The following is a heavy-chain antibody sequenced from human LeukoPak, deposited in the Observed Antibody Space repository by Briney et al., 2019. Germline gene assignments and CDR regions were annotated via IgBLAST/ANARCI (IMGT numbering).Heavy chain of an antibody. V-gene: IGHV1-3*02. CDR3: ASNYYGAGSYGIDP. D-gene: IGHD3-10*01. CDR2: SNASNGNT. Sequence: ASVKVSCKASGYTFTSYAMHWVRQAPGQRLEWMGWSNASNGNTKYSQEFQGRVTITRDTSASTAYMELSSLRSEDMAVYYCASNYYGAGSYGIDPWGQGTLVTVSS. J-gene: IGHJ5*02. CDR1: GYTFTSYA.